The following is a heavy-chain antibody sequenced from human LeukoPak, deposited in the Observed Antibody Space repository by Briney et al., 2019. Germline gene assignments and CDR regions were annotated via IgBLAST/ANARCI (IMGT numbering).Heavy chain of an antibody. Sequence: PSETLSVTCAVYGGSFSGYYWSWIRQPPGKGLEWIGEINHSGSTNYNPSLKSRVTISVDTSKNQFSLKLSSVTAADTAVYYCARGYIVVVPAAIPTPFDYWGQGTLVTVSS. J-gene: IGHJ4*02. CDR2: INHSGST. CDR3: ARGYIVVVPAAIPTPFDY. D-gene: IGHD2-2*02. V-gene: IGHV4-34*01. CDR1: GGSFSGYY.